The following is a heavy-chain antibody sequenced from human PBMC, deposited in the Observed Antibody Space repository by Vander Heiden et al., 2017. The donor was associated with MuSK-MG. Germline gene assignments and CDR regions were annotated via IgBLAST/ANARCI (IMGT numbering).Heavy chain of an antibody. CDR3: ARQAYSGSDAPFDY. V-gene: IGHV4-39*01. CDR1: GGYISSSSYY. CDR2: IYYRGKT. J-gene: IGHJ4*02. Sequence: QLQLQESGPGLVKPSEALSLTCTVSGGYISSSSYYWGWIRQPPGKGLEWIGSIYYRGKTYNNPSLKSRVTISVDTSNDQFSLKLSSVTAADTAVYYCARQAYSGSDAPFDYWGRGTRVTVSS. D-gene: IGHD1-26*01.